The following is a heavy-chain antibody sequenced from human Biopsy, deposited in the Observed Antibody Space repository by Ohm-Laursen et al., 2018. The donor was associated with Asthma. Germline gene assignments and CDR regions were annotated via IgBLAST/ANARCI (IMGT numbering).Heavy chain of an antibody. CDR2: VNTGNGDT. Sequence: SVKVSCKASGYNFISFAIHWVRQAPGQRLEWMGWVNTGNGDTKYSQKFQGRVTITRDTSASTAYMELRSLRSEDTATYYCARTYYDFLTGQVKDVFGIWGQGTMVTVSS. J-gene: IGHJ3*02. CDR3: ARTYYDFLTGQVKDVFGI. D-gene: IGHD3-9*01. CDR1: GYNFISFA. V-gene: IGHV1-3*04.